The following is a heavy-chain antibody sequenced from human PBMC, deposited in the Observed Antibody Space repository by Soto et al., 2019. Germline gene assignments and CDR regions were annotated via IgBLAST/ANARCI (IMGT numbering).Heavy chain of an antibody. V-gene: IGHV3-64D*06. CDR1: GFTFSSYA. J-gene: IGHJ4*02. D-gene: IGHD3-22*01. CDR2: ISSNGGST. Sequence: ESGGGLVQPGGSLRLSCSASGFTFSSYAMHWVRQAPGKGLEYVSAISSNGGSTYYADSVKGRFTISRDNSKNTLYLQMSSLRAEDTAVYYCVKEDSSGLPIFDYWGQGTLVTVSS. CDR3: VKEDSSGLPIFDY.